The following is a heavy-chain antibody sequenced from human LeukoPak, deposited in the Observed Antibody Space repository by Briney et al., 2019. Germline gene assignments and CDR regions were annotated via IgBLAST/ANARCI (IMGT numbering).Heavy chain of an antibody. CDR2: INHSGST. Sequence: SETLSLTCAVYGGSFSGYYWSWIRQPPGKGLEWIGEINHSGSTNYNPSLKSRVTISVDTSKNQFSLKLSSVTAADTAVYYCARGRIRRTHFDHWGQGTLVTVSS. V-gene: IGHV4-34*01. CDR3: ARGRIRRTHFDH. J-gene: IGHJ4*02. D-gene: IGHD1-14*01. CDR1: GGSFSGYY.